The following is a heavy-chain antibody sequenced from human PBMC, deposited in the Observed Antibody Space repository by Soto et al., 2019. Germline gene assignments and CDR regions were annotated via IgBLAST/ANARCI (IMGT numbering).Heavy chain of an antibody. J-gene: IGHJ4*02. D-gene: IGHD3-3*01. V-gene: IGHV1-18*01. CDR3: ARYFWSGQLPYSVDY. CDR2: ISAYNGDT. CDR1: GYTFKSYG. Sequence: QIQLVQSGAEVRKPGASVKVSCKAPGYTFKSYGISWVRQTAGQGLEWLGWISAYNGDTKYAQNLQGRVSLTTAATTSSAYMELRSLRSDDTAVYYCARYFWSGQLPYSVDYWGQGTLVTVSS.